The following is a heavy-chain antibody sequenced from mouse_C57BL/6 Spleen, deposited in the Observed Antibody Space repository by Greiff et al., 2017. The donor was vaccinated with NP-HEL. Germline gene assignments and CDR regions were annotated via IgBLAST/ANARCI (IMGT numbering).Heavy chain of an antibody. CDR2: IDPSDSET. CDR1: GYTFTSYW. V-gene: IGHV1-52*01. J-gene: IGHJ3*01. Sequence: VQLQQSGAELVRPGSSVKLSCKASGYTFTSYWMHWVKQRPIQGLEWIGNIDPSDSETHYNQKFKDKATLTVDKASSTAYMQLSSLTSEDSAVYYFARSYYGSSSCFAYLGQGTLVTVSA. CDR3: ARSYYGSSSCFAY. D-gene: IGHD1-1*01.